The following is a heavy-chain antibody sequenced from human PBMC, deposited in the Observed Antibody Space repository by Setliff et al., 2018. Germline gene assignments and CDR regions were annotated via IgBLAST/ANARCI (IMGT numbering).Heavy chain of an antibody. CDR2: IIPIFGTA. Sequence: GASVKVSCKASGYTFTSYGISWVRQAPGQGLEWMGRIIPIFGTANYAQKFQGRVTITADESTSTVYLDLSDLKSEDTAVYYCARDRGESGYDSYYGMDVWGQGTTVTVSS. CDR1: GYTFTSYG. CDR3: ARDRGESGYDSYYGMDV. D-gene: IGHD5-12*01. V-gene: IGHV1-69*13. J-gene: IGHJ6*02.